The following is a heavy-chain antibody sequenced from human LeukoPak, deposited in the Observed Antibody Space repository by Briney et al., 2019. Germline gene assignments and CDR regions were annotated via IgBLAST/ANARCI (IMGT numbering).Heavy chain of an antibody. V-gene: IGHV1-2*02. CDR1: GYTLTGYY. J-gene: IGHJ3*02. CDR2: INPNSGGT. D-gene: IGHD4-17*01. Sequence: ASVKVSCKASGYTLTGYYMHWVRQAPGQGLEWMGWINPNSGGTNYAQRFQGRVTMTRDTSISTAYMELSRLRSDDTAVYYCARGYGDYGAFDIWGQGTMVTVSS. CDR3: ARGYGDYGAFDI.